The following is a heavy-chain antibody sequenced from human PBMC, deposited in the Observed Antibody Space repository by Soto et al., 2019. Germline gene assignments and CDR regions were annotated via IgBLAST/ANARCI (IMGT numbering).Heavy chain of an antibody. Sequence: EVQLEESGGDLVQPGGSLRLSCAASGFTLSAYWMTWVRQAPGKGLEWVANINRDGSKKYYLDSVRGRFTISRDNVGNSLYLQMDSLRADDTALYYCARDVSPGSSSLYVDAFDIWGQGTMVTVSS. CDR1: GFTLSAYW. CDR3: ARDVSPGSSSLYVDAFDI. V-gene: IGHV3-7*05. CDR2: INRDGSKK. D-gene: IGHD6-13*01. J-gene: IGHJ3*02.